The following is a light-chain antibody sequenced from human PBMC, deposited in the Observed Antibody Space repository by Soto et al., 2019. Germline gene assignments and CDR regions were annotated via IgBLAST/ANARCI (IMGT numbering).Light chain of an antibody. V-gene: IGKV1-39*01. CDR3: QQSYSTPIT. J-gene: IGKJ3*01. Sequence: DIQMTQSPSSLSASVGDRVTITCLASQSISSYLNWYQQKPGKAPKLLIYAASSLQSGVPSRFSGSGSGTEFTLTISSLQPEDFATYYCQQSYSTPITFGPGTKVDIK. CDR1: QSISSY. CDR2: AAS.